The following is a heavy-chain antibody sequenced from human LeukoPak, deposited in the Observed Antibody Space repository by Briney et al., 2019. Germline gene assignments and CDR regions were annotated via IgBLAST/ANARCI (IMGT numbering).Heavy chain of an antibody. CDR3: AREVCGAPDYYMDV. Sequence: ASVKVSCKASGGTFSSYAISWVRQAPGQGLEWMGRIIPILGIANYAQKFQGRVTITADKSTSTAYMELSSLRSEDTAVYYCAREVCGAPDYYMDVWGKGTTVTVSS. CDR1: GGTFSSYA. CDR2: IIPILGIA. V-gene: IGHV1-69*04. D-gene: IGHD6-25*01. J-gene: IGHJ6*03.